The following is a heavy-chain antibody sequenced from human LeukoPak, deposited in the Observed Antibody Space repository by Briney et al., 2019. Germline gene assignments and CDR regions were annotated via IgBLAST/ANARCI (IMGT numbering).Heavy chain of an antibody. D-gene: IGHD2/OR15-2a*01. Sequence: ASVKVSCKASGYTFTNYDIHWVRQAPGQGLEWMGTINPSGGRTSYTKKFQGRVIMTRDPSTSTVYMELSSLRSEDTAVYYCASGGNRRFDYWGQGTLVTVSS. CDR2: INPSGGRT. V-gene: IGHV1-46*01. CDR1: GYTFTNYD. CDR3: ASGGNRRFDY. J-gene: IGHJ4*02.